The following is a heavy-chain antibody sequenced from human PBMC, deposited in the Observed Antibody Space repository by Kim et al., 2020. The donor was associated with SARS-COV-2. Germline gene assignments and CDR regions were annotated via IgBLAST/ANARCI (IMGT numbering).Heavy chain of an antibody. CDR2: IWYDGSNK. D-gene: IGHD6-13*01. CDR3: AREAGYSSSWSDY. Sequence: GGSLRLSCAASGFTFSSYGMHWVRQAPGKGLERVAVIWYDGSNKYYADSVKGRFTISRDNSKNTLYLQMNSLRAEDTAVYYCAREAGYSSSWSDYWGQGTLVTVSS. CDR1: GFTFSSYG. J-gene: IGHJ4*02. V-gene: IGHV3-33*01.